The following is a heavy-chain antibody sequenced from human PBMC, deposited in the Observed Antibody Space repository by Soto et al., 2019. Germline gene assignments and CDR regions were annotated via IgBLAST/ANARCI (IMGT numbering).Heavy chain of an antibody. J-gene: IGHJ4*02. CDR2: IYSGGST. V-gene: IGHV3-66*01. CDR1: GFTVIIEY. CDR3: ARDKCSGGSCLFWN. D-gene: IGHD2-15*01. Sequence: SLRVSRAASGFTVIIEYMSWVRQAPGKGLEWVSIIYSGGSTFYADSVKGRFTISRDNYKNTVYLQMNSLRVEDTAVYYCARDKCSGGSCLFWNWGQGTQVTVSS.